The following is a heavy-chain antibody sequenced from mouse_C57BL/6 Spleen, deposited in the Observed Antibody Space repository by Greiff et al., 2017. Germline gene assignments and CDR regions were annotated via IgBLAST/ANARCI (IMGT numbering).Heavy chain of an antibody. CDR1: GYAFSSYW. Sequence: VQLQQSGAELVKPGASVKISCKASGYAFSSYWMNWVKQRPGKGLEWIGQIYPGDGDTNYNGKFKGKATLTADKSSSTAYMQLSSLTSEDSAVYFCARGNGNYWYFDVWGTGTTVTVSS. J-gene: IGHJ1*03. D-gene: IGHD2-1*01. V-gene: IGHV1-80*01. CDR2: IYPGDGDT. CDR3: ARGNGNYWYFDV.